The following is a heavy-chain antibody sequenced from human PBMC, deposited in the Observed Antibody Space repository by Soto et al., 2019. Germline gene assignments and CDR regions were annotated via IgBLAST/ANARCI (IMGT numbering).Heavy chain of an antibody. CDR2: IYYSGST. J-gene: IGHJ6*03. Sequence: SETLSLTCTVSGGSISSYYWSWIRQPPGKGLEWIGYIYYSGSTNYNPSLKSRVTISVDTSKNQFSLKLSSVTAADTAVYYCARDPRRFLEWLPSQNYYYYYMDVWGKGTTVTVSS. V-gene: IGHV4-59*12. CDR3: ARDPRRFLEWLPSQNYYYYYMDV. D-gene: IGHD3-3*01. CDR1: GGSISSYY.